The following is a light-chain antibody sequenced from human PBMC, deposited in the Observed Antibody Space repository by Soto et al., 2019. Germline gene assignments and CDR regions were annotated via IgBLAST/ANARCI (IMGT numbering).Light chain of an antibody. CDR3: QKRSNWIT. CDR1: QSVSSY. J-gene: IGKJ5*01. CDR2: DAS. Sequence: EIVLTQSPATLSLSPGERATLSCRASQSVSSYLAWYQQKPGQAPRLLIYDASNRATGIPARFSGSGSGTDFTLTISSLAPEDFAVYYCQKRSNWITFGQGTRLEIK. V-gene: IGKV3-11*01.